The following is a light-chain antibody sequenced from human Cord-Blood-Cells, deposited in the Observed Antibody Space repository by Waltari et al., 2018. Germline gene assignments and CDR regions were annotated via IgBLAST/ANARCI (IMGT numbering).Light chain of an antibody. Sequence: QSALPHPRSVSGSPGQSVTISCTGTSSDVGGSIYVPWYQQHPGKAPKLMIYDVSKRPSGVPDRFSGSKSGNTASLTISGLQAEDEADYYCCSYAGSYTWVFGGGTKLTVL. CDR1: SSDVGGSIY. CDR2: DVS. J-gene: IGLJ3*02. V-gene: IGLV2-11*01. CDR3: CSYAGSYTWV.